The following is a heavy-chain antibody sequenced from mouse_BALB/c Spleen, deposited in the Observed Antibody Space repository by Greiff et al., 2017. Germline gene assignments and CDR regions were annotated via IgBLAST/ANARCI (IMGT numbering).Heavy chain of an antibody. Sequence: VKLVESGPGLVAPSQSLSITCTVSGFSLTSYGVSWVRQPPGKGLEWLGVIWGDGSTNYHSALISRLSISKDNSKSQVFLKLNSLQTDDTATYYCAQTAYGNYEGAMDYWGQGTSVTVSS. CDR2: IWGDGST. J-gene: IGHJ4*01. D-gene: IGHD2-10*02. CDR3: AQTAYGNYEGAMDY. V-gene: IGHV2-3*01. CDR1: GFSLTSYG.